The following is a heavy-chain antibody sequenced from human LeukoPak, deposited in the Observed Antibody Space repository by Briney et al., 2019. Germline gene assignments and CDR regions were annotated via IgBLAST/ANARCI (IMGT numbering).Heavy chain of an antibody. CDR1: GFTFSSYA. J-gene: IGHJ6*03. Sequence: PGGSLRLSCAASGFTFSSYAMNWVRQAPGKGLEWVSAISGSGGFTYYADSVKGRVTISRDISKNTLYLQMNSLRAEDTAVYYCARDRNWDFWSGYSVRYYYYMDVWGKGTTVTVSS. V-gene: IGHV3-23*01. CDR2: ISGSGGFT. CDR3: ARDRNWDFWSGYSVRYYYYMDV. D-gene: IGHD3-3*01.